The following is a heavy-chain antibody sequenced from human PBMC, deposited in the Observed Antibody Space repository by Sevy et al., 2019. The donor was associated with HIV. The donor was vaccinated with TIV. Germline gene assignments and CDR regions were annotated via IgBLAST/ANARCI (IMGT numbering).Heavy chain of an antibody. CDR3: ARADGDYYYYGMDV. D-gene: IGHD4-17*01. V-gene: IGHV3-30*04. CDR1: GFTFSSYA. J-gene: IGHJ6*02. Sequence: GGSLRLSCAASGFTFSSYAMHWVRQAPGNGLEWVAVISYDGSNKYYADSVKGRFTISRDNSKNTLYLQMNSLRAEDTAVYYCARADGDYYYYGMDVWGQRTTVTVSS. CDR2: ISYDGSNK.